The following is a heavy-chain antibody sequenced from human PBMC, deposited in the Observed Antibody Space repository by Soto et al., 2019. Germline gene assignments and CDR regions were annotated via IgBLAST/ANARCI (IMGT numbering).Heavy chain of an antibody. D-gene: IGHD1-26*01. CDR3: ARDGSSTHLYYGLDV. J-gene: IGHJ6*02. V-gene: IGHV5-51*01. Sequence: GESLKISCKGSGYSFTTYWIGWVRQMPGKGLEWMGIIYPGESDTRYSPSFQGQVTISADKSISTAYLQWSSLKSSDTAMYYCARDGSSTHLYYGLDVWGQGSLVTVSS. CDR2: IYPGESDT. CDR1: GYSFTTYW.